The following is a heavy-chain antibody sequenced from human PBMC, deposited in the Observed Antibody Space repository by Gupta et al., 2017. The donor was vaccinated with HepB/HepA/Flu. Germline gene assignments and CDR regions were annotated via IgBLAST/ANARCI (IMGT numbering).Heavy chain of an antibody. CDR1: GYSFTSSW. CDR3: ARADSRGIVVVVAATPLYFDY. J-gene: IGHJ4*02. Sequence: EVQLVQSGAEVKKPGESLKISCKGSGYSFTSSWFGWVRQMPGKGLEWMGIIYPGDSDTRYSTSFQGQVTISADKSISTAYLQWSSLKASDTAMYYCARADSRGIVVVVAATPLYFDYWGQGTLVTVSS. D-gene: IGHD2-15*01. V-gene: IGHV5-51*01. CDR2: IYPGDSDT.